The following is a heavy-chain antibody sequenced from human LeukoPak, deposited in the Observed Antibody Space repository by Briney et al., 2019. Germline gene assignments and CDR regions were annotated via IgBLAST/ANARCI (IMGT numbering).Heavy chain of an antibody. D-gene: IGHD4-17*01. CDR3: AKVGRNYGDYNGWFDP. Sequence: GGSLRLSCAASGFILTDYGMYWVRQAPGKGLDWVAFMSYDGGNKYYADSVKGRFTISRDNSKNTLYLQMNTLRTEDTAVYYCAKVGRNYGDYNGWFDPWGQGTLVTVSS. J-gene: IGHJ5*02. V-gene: IGHV3-30*18. CDR2: MSYDGGNK. CDR1: GFILTDYG.